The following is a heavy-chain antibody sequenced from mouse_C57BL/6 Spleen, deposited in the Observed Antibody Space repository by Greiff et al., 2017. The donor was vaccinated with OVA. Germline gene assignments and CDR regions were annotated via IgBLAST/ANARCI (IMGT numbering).Heavy chain of an antibody. J-gene: IGHJ2*01. Sequence: EVQLQQSGAELVKPGASVKLSCTASGFNFKDYYMHWVKQRPEQGLEWIGRIDPEDGETKSAPKFQGKVTISADTSSNTVYLQLSSLTSEDTAVYYCARKRYYGTHYFDYWGQGTTLTVSA. V-gene: IGHV14-2*01. CDR1: GFNFKDYY. CDR3: ARKRYYGTHYFDY. D-gene: IGHD1-1*01. CDR2: IDPEDGET.